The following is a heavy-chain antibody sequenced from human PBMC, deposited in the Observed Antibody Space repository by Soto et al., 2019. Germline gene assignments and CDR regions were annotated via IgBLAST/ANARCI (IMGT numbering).Heavy chain of an antibody. CDR2: IYYSGST. CDR1: DGSISSSSYY. V-gene: IGHV4-39*01. J-gene: IGHJ2*01. D-gene: IGHD5-12*01. Sequence: QLQLQESGPGLVKPSATLSLTCTVSDGSISSSSYYWGWIRQPPVKGLEWIGSIYYSGSTYYNPSLNSRVTMSVDTSKNQFSLKLSSVTAADTAVYYCARRGSGYSGYAADWYFYLWCRGTLVSVSS. CDR3: ARRGSGYSGYAADWYFYL.